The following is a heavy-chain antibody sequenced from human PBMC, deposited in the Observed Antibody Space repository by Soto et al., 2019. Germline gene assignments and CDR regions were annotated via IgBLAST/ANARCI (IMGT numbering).Heavy chain of an antibody. J-gene: IGHJ4*02. CDR3: ARDGTYSTDY. CDR1: GFSFSTSW. D-gene: IGHD6-13*01. CDR2: IKPDGTEK. Sequence: PGGSLRLSCAASGFSFSTSWMAWVRQAPGKGLEWVANIKPDGTEKYYGGSVKGRFTISRDNARNSLFLEMNSLRGEDTAVYICARDGTYSTDYWGQGTLVTVSS. V-gene: IGHV3-7*01.